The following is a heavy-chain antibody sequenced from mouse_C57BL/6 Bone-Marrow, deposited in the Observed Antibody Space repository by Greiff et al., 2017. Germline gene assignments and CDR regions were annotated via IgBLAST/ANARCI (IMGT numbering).Heavy chain of an antibody. CDR3: TTSDSSGYYAMDY. D-gene: IGHD3-2*02. V-gene: IGHV14-4*01. J-gene: IGHJ4*01. Sequence: VQLQQSGAELVRPGASVKLSCTASGFNIKDDYMHWVKQRPEQGLEWIGWIDPENGDTEYASKFQGKATITADTSSNTAYLQLSSLTSEDTAFYYCTTSDSSGYYAMDYWGQGTSVTVSS. CDR1: GFNIKDDY. CDR2: IDPENGDT.